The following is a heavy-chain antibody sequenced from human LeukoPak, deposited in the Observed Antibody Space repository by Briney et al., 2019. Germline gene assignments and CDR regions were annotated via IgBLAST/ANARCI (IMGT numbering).Heavy chain of an antibody. J-gene: IGHJ3*02. D-gene: IGHD3-10*01. CDR1: GYTFTGYY. CDR2: INPNSGGT. Sequence: ASVKVSCKASGYTFTGYYMHWVGQAPGQGLEWMGWINPNSGGTNYAQKFQGRVTMTRDTSISTAYMELSRLRSDDTAVYYCARPPSMVRGVIEAFDIWGQGTMVTVSS. CDR3: ARPPSMVRGVIEAFDI. V-gene: IGHV1-2*02.